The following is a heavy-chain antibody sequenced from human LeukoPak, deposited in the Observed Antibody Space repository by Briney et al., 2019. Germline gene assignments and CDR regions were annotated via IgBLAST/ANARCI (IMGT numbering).Heavy chain of an antibody. CDR2: IYHSGST. D-gene: IGHD4-17*01. Sequence: PSETLSLTCAVSGDSISSGGYSWSWIRQPPGKGLEWIGYIYHSGSTYYNPSLKSRVTISVDRSKNQFSLKLSSVTATDTAVYYCARGDGVSSTVPIYWFDSWGQGTLVTVSS. CDR3: ARGDGVSSTVPIYWFDS. V-gene: IGHV4-30-2*01. J-gene: IGHJ5*01. CDR1: GDSISSGGYS.